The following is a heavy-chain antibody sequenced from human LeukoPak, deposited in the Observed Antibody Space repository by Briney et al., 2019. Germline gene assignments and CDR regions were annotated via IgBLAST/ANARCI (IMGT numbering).Heavy chain of an antibody. CDR1: GFTFSTFS. CDR3: AKEGSAGLEYFQH. CDR2: ISGDSNYI. D-gene: IGHD6-13*01. J-gene: IGHJ1*01. V-gene: IGHV3-21*01. Sequence: NPGGSLRLSCAASGFTFSTFSMNWVRQAPGKGLEWVSSISGDSNYIFYADSVKGRFTISRDNAKNSLYLEMNSPRAEDTAVYYCAKEGSAGLEYFQHWGQGTLVTVSS.